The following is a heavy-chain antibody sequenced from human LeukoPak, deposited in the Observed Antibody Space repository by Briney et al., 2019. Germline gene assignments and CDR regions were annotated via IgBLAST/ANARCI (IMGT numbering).Heavy chain of an antibody. Sequence: SVKVSCKASGGTFSSYAISWVRQAPGQGLEWMGGIIPIFGTANYAQKFQGRVTITTDESTSTAYTELSSLRSEDTAVYYCATGGYSGYGNGFDYWGQGTLVTVSS. CDR3: ATGGYSGYGNGFDY. CDR2: IIPIFGTA. J-gene: IGHJ4*02. CDR1: GGTFSSYA. V-gene: IGHV1-69*05. D-gene: IGHD5-12*01.